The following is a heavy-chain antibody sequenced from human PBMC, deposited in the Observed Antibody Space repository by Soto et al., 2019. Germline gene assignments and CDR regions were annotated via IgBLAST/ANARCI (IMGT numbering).Heavy chain of an antibody. J-gene: IGHJ4*03. V-gene: IGHV1-3*04. Sequence: GXSVKVSCKASVYTFTSYSIHWVRQAPGQGLEWIGWINTDNGDAKYSQKFQGRVTVTRDTSATTAYMEVSSLRSEDTAVYYCARDQGYVVYPGLGTLVTVS. CDR1: VYTFTSYS. CDR3: ARDQGYVVY. CDR2: INTDNGDA.